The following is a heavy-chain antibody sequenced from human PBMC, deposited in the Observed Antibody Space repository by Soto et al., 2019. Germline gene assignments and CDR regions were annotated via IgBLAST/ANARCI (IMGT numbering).Heavy chain of an antibody. D-gene: IGHD1-26*01. Sequence: QVQLMESGGGVVQPGRSLRLSCAASGFTFNTYAMHWVRQAPGKGLEWVAVITPDGTEQYYADSVKGRFTISRDNSKNTLYLQMNSLGLEDMSIYHCAKRGILGAQGMAYFDLWGRDPLVTVSS. J-gene: IGHJ2*01. V-gene: IGHV3-30*18. CDR1: GFTFNTYA. CDR2: ITPDGTEQ. CDR3: AKRGILGAQGMAYFDL.